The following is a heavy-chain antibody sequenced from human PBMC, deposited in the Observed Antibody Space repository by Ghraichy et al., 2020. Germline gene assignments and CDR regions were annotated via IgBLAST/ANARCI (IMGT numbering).Heavy chain of an antibody. V-gene: IGHV3-23*01. D-gene: IGHD3-9*01. CDR1: GFTFSSYA. Sequence: GGSLRLSCAASGFTFSSYAMSWVRQAPGKGLEWVSAISGSGGSTYYADSVKGRFTISRDNSKNTLYLQMNSLRAEDTAVYYCAKGGMGRYFDWLQDYYYGMDVWGQGTTVTVSS. CDR2: ISGSGGST. CDR3: AKGGMGRYFDWLQDYYYGMDV. J-gene: IGHJ6*02.